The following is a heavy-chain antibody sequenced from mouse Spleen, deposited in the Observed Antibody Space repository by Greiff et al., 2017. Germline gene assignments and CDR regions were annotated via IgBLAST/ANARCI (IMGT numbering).Heavy chain of an antibody. CDR2: IDPSDSYT. V-gene: IGHV1-59*01. J-gene: IGHJ4*01. CDR1: GYTFTSYW. CDR3: ARGYYYAMDY. Sequence: VQLQQPGAELVRPGTSVKLSCKASGYTFTSYWMHWVKQRPGQGLEWIGVIDPSDSYTNYNQKFKGQATLTVYTSSSTAYMQLSSLTSEDSAVYYCARGYYYAMDYWGQGTSVTVSS.